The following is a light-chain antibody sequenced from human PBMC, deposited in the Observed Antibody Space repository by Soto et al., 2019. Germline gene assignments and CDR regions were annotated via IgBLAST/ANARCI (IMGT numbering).Light chain of an antibody. CDR3: CSYAGSWTWV. Sequence: QSALTQPRSVSGSPGQSVTISCTGTSSDVGGYNYVSWYEQHPGKAPKLMIYDVSKRPSGVPDRFSGSKSGNTASLTISGLRAEDEADYYCCSYAGSWTWVFGGGTKVTVL. J-gene: IGLJ3*02. V-gene: IGLV2-11*01. CDR2: DVS. CDR1: SSDVGGYNY.